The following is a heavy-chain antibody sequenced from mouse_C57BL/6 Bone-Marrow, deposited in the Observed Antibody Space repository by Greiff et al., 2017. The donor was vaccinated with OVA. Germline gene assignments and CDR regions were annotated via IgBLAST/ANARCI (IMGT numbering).Heavy chain of an antibody. Sequence: EVKLMESEGGLVQPGRSMKLSCTASGFTFSDYYMAWVRQVPEKGLEWVANINYDGSSTYYLDSLKSRFIISRDNAKNILYLQMSSLKSEDTATYYCAREAGPYAMDYWGQGTSVTVSS. J-gene: IGHJ4*01. CDR2: INYDGSST. D-gene: IGHD3-3*01. CDR3: AREAGPYAMDY. CDR1: GFTFSDYY. V-gene: IGHV5-16*01.